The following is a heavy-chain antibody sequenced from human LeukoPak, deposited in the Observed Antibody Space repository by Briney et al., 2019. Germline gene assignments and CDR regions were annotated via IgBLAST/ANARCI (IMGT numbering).Heavy chain of an antibody. Sequence: PSETLSLTCTVSGGSISSGGYYWTWIRQPPGKGLEWIGEINHSGSTNYNPSLKSRVTISVDSSKNQFSLKLTSVTAAYTAVYYCARDSISGTRPDYWGQGTLVTASS. V-gene: IGHV4-39*07. J-gene: IGHJ4*02. CDR2: INHSGST. CDR3: ARDSISGTRPDY. CDR1: GGSISSGGYY. D-gene: IGHD1-20*01.